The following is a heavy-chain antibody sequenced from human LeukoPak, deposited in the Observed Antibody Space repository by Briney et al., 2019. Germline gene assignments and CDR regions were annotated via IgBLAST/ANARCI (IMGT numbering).Heavy chain of an antibody. V-gene: IGHV1-8*03. CDR3: ARRSVGAADFDN. D-gene: IGHD1-26*01. CDR1: GYTFTSYD. J-gene: IGHJ4*02. CDR2: MNPNSGNT. Sequence: ASVKVSCKASGYTFTSYDINWVRQATGQGLEWMGWMNPNSGNTGYAQKFQGRVTITRNTSISTAYMELSSLRSEDTAVYYCARRSVGAADFDNWGQGTLVTASS.